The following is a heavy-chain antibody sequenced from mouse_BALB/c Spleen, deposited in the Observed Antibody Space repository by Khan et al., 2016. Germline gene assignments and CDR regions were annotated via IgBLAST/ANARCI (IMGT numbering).Heavy chain of an antibody. D-gene: IGHD1-1*01. J-gene: IGHJ3*01. CDR1: GYTFTDYW. Sequence: QVQLQQSGAELAKPGASVKMSCKASGYTFTDYWMHWVKQRPGQGLEWIGYINPNTGYTEYNQKFKDKATLTADKSSSTAYMQLSSLTSEDSAVYYCARWSYYYGISYGWFAYWGQGTLVTVSA. CDR2: INPNTGYT. V-gene: IGHV1-7*01. CDR3: ARWSYYYGISYGWFAY.